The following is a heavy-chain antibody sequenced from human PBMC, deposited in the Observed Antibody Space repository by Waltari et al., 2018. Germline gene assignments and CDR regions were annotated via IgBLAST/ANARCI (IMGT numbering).Heavy chain of an antibody. CDR3: ARIPLFGPLGIGYNFDY. Sequence: QVQLQQWGAGLLKPSETLSLTCAVYGGSFSGYYWTWIRPPPGKGLEWIGEINHSGSTNYNPSLKSRVTISVDTSKNQFSLKLSSVTAADTAVYYCARIPLFGPLGIGYNFDYWGQGTLVTVSS. J-gene: IGHJ4*02. V-gene: IGHV4-34*01. CDR2: INHSGST. CDR1: GGSFSGYY. D-gene: IGHD7-27*01.